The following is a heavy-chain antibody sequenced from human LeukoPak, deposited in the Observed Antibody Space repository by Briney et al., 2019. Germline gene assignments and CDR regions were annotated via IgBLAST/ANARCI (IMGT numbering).Heavy chain of an antibody. V-gene: IGHV3-53*01. CDR1: GITFSSYS. CDR2: IYSGGST. D-gene: IGHD6-19*01. Sequence: GGSLRLSCADSGITFSSYSMNWVRQAPGKGLEWVSVIYSGGSTYYADSVKGRFTISRDNSKNTLYLQMNSLRAEDTAVYYCAREQYSSGWLIDYWGQGTLVTVSS. CDR3: AREQYSSGWLIDY. J-gene: IGHJ4*02.